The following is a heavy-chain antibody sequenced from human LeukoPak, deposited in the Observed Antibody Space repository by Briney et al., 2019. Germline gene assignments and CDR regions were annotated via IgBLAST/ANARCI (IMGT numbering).Heavy chain of an antibody. CDR2: IKANIDGGTT. V-gene: IGHV3-15*01. D-gene: IGHD3-3*01. Sequence: GGSLRLSCAASGFSFSTAWMVWVRQTPGQGLEWAGRIKANIDGGTTDFAAPVKGRFTISRDDVRKMVYLQMNSLKTDDTGVYYCTTDFSHFNFSSGFYSYWGQGTLVAVSS. CDR1: GFSFSTAW. J-gene: IGHJ4*02. CDR3: TTDFSHFNFSSGFYSY.